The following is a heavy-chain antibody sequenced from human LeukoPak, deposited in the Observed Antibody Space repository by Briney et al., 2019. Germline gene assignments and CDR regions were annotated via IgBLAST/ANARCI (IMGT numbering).Heavy chain of an antibody. CDR2: INHSGST. Sequence: SETLSLTCAVYGGSFSGYYWSWIRQPPGKGPEWIGEINHSGSTNYNPSLKSRVTISVDTSKNQFSLKLSSVTAADTAVYYCARGRGGYDRQWLARYYFDYWGQGTLVTVSS. CDR1: GGSFSGYY. D-gene: IGHD5-12*01. J-gene: IGHJ4*02. CDR3: ARGRGGYDRQWLARYYFDY. V-gene: IGHV4-34*01.